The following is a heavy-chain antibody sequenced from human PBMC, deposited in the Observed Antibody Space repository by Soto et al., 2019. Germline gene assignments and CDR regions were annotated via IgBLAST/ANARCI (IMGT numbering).Heavy chain of an antibody. D-gene: IGHD4-4*01. Sequence: GGSLRLSCAASGFTFSSYGMHWVRQAPGKGLDWVAVIWYDGSNKYYADSVKGRFTISRDNSKNTLYLKMNSLRAEDTAVYYCARESGALTVARYNWFDPWGQGTLVTVSS. V-gene: IGHV3-33*01. CDR1: GFTFSSYG. CDR2: IWYDGSNK. CDR3: ARESGALTVARYNWFDP. J-gene: IGHJ5*02.